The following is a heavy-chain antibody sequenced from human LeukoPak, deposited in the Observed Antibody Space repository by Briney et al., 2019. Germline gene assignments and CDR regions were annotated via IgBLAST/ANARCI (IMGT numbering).Heavy chain of an antibody. J-gene: IGHJ3*02. Sequence: ASVKVSCKASGYTFTGYYMHWVRQAPGQALEWMGWINPNSGGTNYAQKFQGRVTMTRDTSISTAYMELSRLRSDDTAVYYCARMVRGVTDDAFDIWGQGTMVTVSS. CDR3: ARMVRGVTDDAFDI. CDR2: INPNSGGT. CDR1: GYTFTGYY. D-gene: IGHD3-10*01. V-gene: IGHV1-2*02.